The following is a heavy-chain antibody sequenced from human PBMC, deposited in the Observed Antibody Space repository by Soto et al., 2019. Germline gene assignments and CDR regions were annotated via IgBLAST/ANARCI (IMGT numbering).Heavy chain of an antibody. V-gene: IGHV3-15*05. CDR2: IKSKSAGETT. J-gene: IGHJ4*02. Sequence: EVQLVESGGGLVKPGGSLRLSCAASGFSFRTTWMAWVRQAPGKGLEWVGRIKSKSAGETTDYADPVKGRFTISRDDSQDTLYLHMDSLETGETAVYYCSTGSPFSGRGFDYWGQGTLVTVSS. CDR1: GFSFRTTW. CDR3: STGSPFSGRGFDY. D-gene: IGHD1-26*01.